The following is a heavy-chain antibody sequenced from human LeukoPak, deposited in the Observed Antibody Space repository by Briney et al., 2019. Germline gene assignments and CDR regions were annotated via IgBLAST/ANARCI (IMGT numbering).Heavy chain of an antibody. CDR1: GGSISSSNW. D-gene: IGHD3-22*01. CDR2: IYHSGST. Sequence: PSGTLSLTCAVSGGSISSSNWWSWVRPPPGKGLEWIGEIYHSGSTNYNPSLKSRVTISVDKSKNQFSLKLSSVTAADTAVYYCARRRYDDPYFFDYWGQGTLVTVSS. V-gene: IGHV4-4*02. J-gene: IGHJ4*02. CDR3: ARRRYDDPYFFDY.